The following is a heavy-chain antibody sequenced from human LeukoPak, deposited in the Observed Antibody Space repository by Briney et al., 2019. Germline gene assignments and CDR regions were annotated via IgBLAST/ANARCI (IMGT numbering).Heavy chain of an antibody. Sequence: GASVKVSCKASGFTSTNFAVQWVRQARGQRLEWIGWIIVGSGATKCAQDFQERVTITRALSTSTLYMALRSLTSEDTAVYYCAADLSNPRMGASYLDSWGQGTLVTVSS. CDR3: AADLSNPRMGASYLDS. V-gene: IGHV1-58*01. J-gene: IGHJ4*02. CDR2: IIVGSGAT. D-gene: IGHD3-16*01. CDR1: GFTSTNFA.